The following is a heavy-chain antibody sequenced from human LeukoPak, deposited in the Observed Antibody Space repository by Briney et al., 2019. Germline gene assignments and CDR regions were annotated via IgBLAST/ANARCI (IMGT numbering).Heavy chain of an antibody. CDR1: GFTFSSYA. J-gene: IGHJ5*02. D-gene: IGHD3-3*01. CDR3: AKAHWSGYFPNWFDP. V-gene: IGHV3-23*01. Sequence: GRSLRLSCAASGFTFSSYAMSWVRQAPGKGLEWVSAISGSGGSTYYADSVKGRFTISRDNSKNTLYLQMNSLRAEDTAVYYCAKAHWSGYFPNWFDPWGQGTLVTVSS. CDR2: ISGSGGST.